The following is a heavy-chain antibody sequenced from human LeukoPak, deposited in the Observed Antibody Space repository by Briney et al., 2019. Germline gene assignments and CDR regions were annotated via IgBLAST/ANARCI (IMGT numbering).Heavy chain of an antibody. D-gene: IGHD3-10*01. CDR3: ARGRGLDY. CDR1: GFTFSDYY. V-gene: IGHV3-7*01. J-gene: IGHJ4*02. Sequence: QAGGSLRLSCAASGFTFSDYYMSWIRQAPGKGLEWVANIKQDGSEKYYVDSVKGRFTISRDNAKNSLYLQMNSLRAEDTALYYCARGRGLDYWGQGTLVTVSS. CDR2: IKQDGSEK.